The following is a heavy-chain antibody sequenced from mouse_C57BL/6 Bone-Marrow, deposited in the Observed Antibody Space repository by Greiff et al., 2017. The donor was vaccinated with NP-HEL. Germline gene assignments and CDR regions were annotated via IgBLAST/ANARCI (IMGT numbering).Heavy chain of an antibody. Sequence: EVKLMESGEGLVKPGGSLKLSCAASGFTFTSYPMSWVRQTPEKRLEWVAYISSGGDYTYYADTVKGRFTITGDNARNTLYLQLSRLKSEDTAMYYGTKDVTAYAMDYWGQGTSVTVSS. CDR2: ISSGGDYT. D-gene: IGHD1-2*01. CDR3: TKDVTAYAMDY. J-gene: IGHJ4*01. CDR1: GFTFTSYP. V-gene: IGHV5-9-1*02.